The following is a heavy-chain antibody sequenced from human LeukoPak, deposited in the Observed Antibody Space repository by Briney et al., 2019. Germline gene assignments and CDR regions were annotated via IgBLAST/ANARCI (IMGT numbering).Heavy chain of an antibody. J-gene: IGHJ4*02. D-gene: IGHD3-16*02. V-gene: IGHV3-53*01. Sequence: GGSLRLSCAASGFTFDDYAMHGVRQAPGKGLEWVSFIYSGGNTYYADSVKGRFTISRDNSKNTVYLQMNSLRAEDTAVYYCASPAVWGELSLRYWGQGTLVTVSS. CDR2: IYSGGNT. CDR3: ASPAVWGELSLRY. CDR1: GFTFDDYA.